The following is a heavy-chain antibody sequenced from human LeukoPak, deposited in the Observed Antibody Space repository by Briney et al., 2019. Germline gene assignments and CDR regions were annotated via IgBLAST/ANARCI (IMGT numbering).Heavy chain of an antibody. D-gene: IGHD5-18*01. J-gene: IGHJ4*02. CDR3: AREQLWLLTDY. Sequence: GGSLRLSCVASGFSFSWSWMNWVRQAPGKGLEWVSSISSSSSYIYYADSVKGRFTISRDNAKNSLYLQMNSLRAEDTAVYYCAREQLWLLTDYWGQGTLVTVSS. CDR1: GFSFSWSW. CDR2: ISSSSSYI. V-gene: IGHV3-21*01.